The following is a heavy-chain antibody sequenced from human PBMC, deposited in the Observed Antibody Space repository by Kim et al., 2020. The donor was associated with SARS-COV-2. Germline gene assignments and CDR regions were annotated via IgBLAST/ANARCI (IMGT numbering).Heavy chain of an antibody. J-gene: IGHJ6*01. CDR1: GGSISSYY. V-gene: IGHV4-59*08. Sequence: SETLSLTCPVSGGSISSYYWSWIRQPPGKGLEWIGYIYYSGSTNYNPSLKRLVTISVDTSKNQFSLKLSSVTAAHTAVYYCSSLPSRPATTRYYYYYRM. CDR3: SSLPSRPATTRYYYYYRM. CDR2: IYYSGST. D-gene: IGHD1-1*01.